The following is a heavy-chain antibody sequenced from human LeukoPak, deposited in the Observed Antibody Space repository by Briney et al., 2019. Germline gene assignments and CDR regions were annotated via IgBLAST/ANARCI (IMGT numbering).Heavy chain of an antibody. V-gene: IGHV3-48*01. Sequence: GRSLRLSCAASGFTFSDYSMDWVRQAPGKGLEWVSYIRSSSSGTIYYADSVKGRFTISRDNAKNSLYLQMSSLRAEDTAVYYCARDHNWAFDYWGQGTLVIVSS. CDR3: ARDHNWAFDY. CDR2: IRSSSSGTI. J-gene: IGHJ4*02. CDR1: GFTFSDYS. D-gene: IGHD1-1*01.